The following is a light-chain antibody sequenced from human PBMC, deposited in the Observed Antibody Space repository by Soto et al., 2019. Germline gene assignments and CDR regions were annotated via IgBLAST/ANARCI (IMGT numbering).Light chain of an antibody. CDR3: QQYHNLWT. V-gene: IGKV3-15*01. CDR2: GAS. J-gene: IGKJ1*01. CDR1: QSVSSN. Sequence: EIVMTQSPATLSVSPGKRATLSCRASQSVSSNLAWYQQKPGQAPRLLIYGASTRATGTPARFTGSGSGTEFTLTITSLQSEDFALYYCQQYHNLWTFGQGTKVDIK.